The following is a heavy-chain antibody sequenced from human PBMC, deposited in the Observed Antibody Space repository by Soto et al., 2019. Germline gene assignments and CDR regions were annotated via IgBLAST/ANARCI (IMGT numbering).Heavy chain of an antibody. CDR3: ARSIVAAGNRWFDP. V-gene: IGHV2-70*04. Sequence: ESGPTLVNPTQTLTLTCTFSGFSLSTRGMRVSWIRQPPGKALEWLARIDWDDDKLYSTSLKTRLTISKDTSKNQVVLTMTNMDPVDTATYYCARSIVAAGNRWFDPWGQGTLVTVSS. D-gene: IGHD6-13*01. J-gene: IGHJ5*02. CDR2: IDWDDDK. CDR1: GFSLSTRGMR.